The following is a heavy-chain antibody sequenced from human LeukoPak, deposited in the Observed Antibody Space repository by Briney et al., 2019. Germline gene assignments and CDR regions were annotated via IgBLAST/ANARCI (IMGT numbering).Heavy chain of an antibody. V-gene: IGHV1-18*01. Sequence: ASVKVSCKASGYTFTTYSINWVRQAPGQGLEWMGWISAYNGNANYAQKLQGRVTMTTDTSTSTAYMELRSLRSDDTAVYYCARGGGYSGYDYYFDYWGQGTLVTVSS. D-gene: IGHD5-12*01. CDR2: ISAYNGNA. CDR3: ARGGGYSGYDYYFDY. J-gene: IGHJ4*02. CDR1: GYTFTTYS.